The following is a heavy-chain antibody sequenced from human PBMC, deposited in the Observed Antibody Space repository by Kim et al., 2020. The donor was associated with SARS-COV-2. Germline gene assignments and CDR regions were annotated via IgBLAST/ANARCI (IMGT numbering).Heavy chain of an antibody. Sequence: SETLSLTCAVYGGSFSGYYWSWIRQPPGKGLEWIGEINHSGSTNYNPSLKSRVTISVDTSKNQFSLKLSSVTAADTAVYYCARDPRYCSSTSCYYYGMDV. CDR1: GGSFSGYY. D-gene: IGHD2-2*01. J-gene: IGHJ6*01. CDR2: INHSGST. V-gene: IGHV4-34*01. CDR3: ARDPRYCSSTSCYYYGMDV.